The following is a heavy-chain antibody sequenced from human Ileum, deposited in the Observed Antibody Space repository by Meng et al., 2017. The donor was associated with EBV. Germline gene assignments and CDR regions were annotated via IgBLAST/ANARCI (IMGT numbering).Heavy chain of an antibody. CDR3: ARQSDHYYGSGSYYDY. V-gene: IGHV4-39*01. J-gene: IGHJ4*02. CDR2: IYYSGNT. Sequence: PQESGPGLVKPSETLSLTCTVVGGSISSSSYYWGWIRQPPGKGLEWIGMIYYSGNTYYNPSLKSRVTISVDTSKNQFPLRLSSVTAADAALYYCARQSDHYYGSGSYYDYWGQGTLVTVSS. D-gene: IGHD3-10*01. CDR1: GGSISSSSYY.